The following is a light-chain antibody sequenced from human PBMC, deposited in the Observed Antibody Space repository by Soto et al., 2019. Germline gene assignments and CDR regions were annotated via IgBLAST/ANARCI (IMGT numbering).Light chain of an antibody. CDR1: QDISNS. Sequence: DIQITRSPSSRSASVGYRLTIAWQGSQDISNSLNWYQQKPVKAPKILIYDASNLETGVPSRFSGSGSGTDSTFTISSLQPEDIATYYCKDCDSLPLTFGQGTRLEIK. CDR2: DAS. V-gene: IGKV1-33*01. CDR3: KDCDSLPLT. J-gene: IGKJ5*01.